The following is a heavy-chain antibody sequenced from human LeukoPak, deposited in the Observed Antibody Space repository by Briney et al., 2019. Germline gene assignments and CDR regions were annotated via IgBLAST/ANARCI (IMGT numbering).Heavy chain of an antibody. CDR1: GFTFSSYW. J-gene: IGHJ4*02. CDR2: IKQDGSEK. D-gene: IGHD6-13*01. CDR3: ARWGVKAAKYYFDY. Sequence: GGSLRLSCAASGFTFSSYWMSWVRQAPGKGLEWVANIKQDGSEKYYVDSVKGRFTISRDNAKNSLYLQMNSLRAEDRAVYYCARWGVKAAKYYFDYWGQGTLVTVSS. V-gene: IGHV3-7*01.